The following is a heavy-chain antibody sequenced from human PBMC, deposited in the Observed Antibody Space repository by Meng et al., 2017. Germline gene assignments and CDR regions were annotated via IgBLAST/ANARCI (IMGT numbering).Heavy chain of an antibody. J-gene: IGHJ4*02. CDR2: AYYRSKWYH. Sequence: QIHVAQSGPVLVQPSPTSTLTCAISGDSVFSNRAAWNWIRQSPSGGLEWLGRAYYRSKWYHDYAESVKSRISIDPDTSKNQFSLQLRSVTPEDSAVYYCARGSYSFDSWGQRTLVTVSS. D-gene: IGHD1-26*01. CDR3: ARGSYSFDS. CDR1: GDSVFSNRAA. V-gene: IGHV6-1*01.